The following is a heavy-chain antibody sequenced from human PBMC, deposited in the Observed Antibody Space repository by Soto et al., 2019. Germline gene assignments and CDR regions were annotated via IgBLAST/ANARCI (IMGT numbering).Heavy chain of an antibody. CDR3: ARLTGDALGRFFDY. CDR1: GGSISSGGYY. J-gene: IGHJ4*02. D-gene: IGHD7-27*01. V-gene: IGHV4-31*03. CDR2: IYYSGST. Sequence: PSETLSLTCTVSGGSISSGGYYWSWIRQHPGKGLEWIGYIYYSGSTYYNPSLKSRVTISVDTSKNQFSLKLSSVTAADTAVYYCARLTGDALGRFFDYWGQGTLVTVSS.